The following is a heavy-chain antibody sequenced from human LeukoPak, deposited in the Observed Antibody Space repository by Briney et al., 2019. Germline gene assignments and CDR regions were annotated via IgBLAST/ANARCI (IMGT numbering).Heavy chain of an antibody. D-gene: IGHD2/OR15-2a*01. CDR3: ARAYFTTDAFDI. V-gene: IGHV4-39*07. CDR2: IYYSGNT. J-gene: IGHJ3*02. CDR1: GGSISSSSYY. Sequence: PSETLSLTCTVSGGSISSSSYYWGWIRQPPGKGLEWIGSIYYSGNTYYSASLKSRVTISVDTSKNQFSLKLSSVTAADTAVYYCARAYFTTDAFDIWGQGTMVTVSS.